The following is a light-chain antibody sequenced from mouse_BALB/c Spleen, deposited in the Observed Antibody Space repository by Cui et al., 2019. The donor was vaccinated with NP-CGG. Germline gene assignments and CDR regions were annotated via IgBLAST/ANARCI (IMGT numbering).Light chain of an antibody. CDR3: ALWYSNHWM. CDR1: TGAVTTSNY. J-gene: IGLJ1*01. Sequence: QAVVTQDSALTTSPGETVTLTCRSSTGAVTTSNYANWVQEKPDHLFTGLIGGTNNRAPGVPARFSGSLIGDKAALIITGAQTQDEAIYFCALWYSNHWMFGGGTKLTVL. V-gene: IGLV1*01. CDR2: GTN.